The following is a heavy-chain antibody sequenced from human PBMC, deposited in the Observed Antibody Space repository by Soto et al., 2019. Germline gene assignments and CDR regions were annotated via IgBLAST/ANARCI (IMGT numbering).Heavy chain of an antibody. CDR1: GGSISSSSYY. Sequence: PSETLSLTCTVSGGSISSSSYYWGWIRQPPGKGLEWIGSIYYSGSTYYNPSRKSRVTISVDTSKHQFSLKLSSVTAADTAAFYCARGGYDEFWSSYTVSGVDGWGRGTRVTVSS. D-gene: IGHD3-3*01. CDR2: IYYSGST. J-gene: IGHJ6*02. V-gene: IGHV4-39*07. CDR3: ARGGYDEFWSSYTVSGVDG.